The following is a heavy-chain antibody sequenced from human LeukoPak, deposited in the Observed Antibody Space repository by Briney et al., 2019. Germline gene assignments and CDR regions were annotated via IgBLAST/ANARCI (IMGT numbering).Heavy chain of an antibody. CDR2: IYSGGST. CDR3: ATEVLAVADGVHAFDI. V-gene: IGHV3-53*01. CDR1: GFTVSSNY. D-gene: IGHD6-19*01. J-gene: IGHJ3*02. Sequence: GGSLRLSCAASGFTVSSNYMSWVRQAPGKGLEWVSVIYSGGSTYYADSVKGRFTISRDNSKSTLYLQMNSLRAEDTAVYYCATEVLAVADGVHAFDIWGQGTMVTVSS.